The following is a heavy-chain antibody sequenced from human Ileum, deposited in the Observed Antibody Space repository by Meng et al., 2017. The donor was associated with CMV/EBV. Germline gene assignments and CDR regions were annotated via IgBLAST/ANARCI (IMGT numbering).Heavy chain of an antibody. CDR1: NASDSPYH. V-gene: IGHV4-4*07. CDR2: VSPGGI. CDR3: ARAAARGVPVDY. D-gene: IGHD3-10*01. J-gene: IGHJ4*02. Sequence: SGPGIVKPSGTLSLTCTASNASDSPYHWNWILQPAGKGLEWIGRVSPGGIEYNPSLMSRVTMSLDTSRNQWSLNLNSVTAADTAVYYCARAAARGVPVDYWGQGILVTVSS.